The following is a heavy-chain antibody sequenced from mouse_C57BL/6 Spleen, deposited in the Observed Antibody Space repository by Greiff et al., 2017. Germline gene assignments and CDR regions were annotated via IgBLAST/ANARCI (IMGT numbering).Heavy chain of an antibody. CDR1: GYTFTTYP. CDR2: FHPYNDDT. Sequence: VQLQESGAELVKPGASVKMSCKASGYTFTTYPIEWMKQNHGKSLEWIGNFHPYNDDTKYNEKFKGKATLTVEKSSSTVYLELSRLTSDDSAVYYCARGIYYDYWYFDVWGTGTTVTVSS. D-gene: IGHD2-4*01. J-gene: IGHJ1*03. CDR3: ARGIYYDYWYFDV. V-gene: IGHV1-47*01.